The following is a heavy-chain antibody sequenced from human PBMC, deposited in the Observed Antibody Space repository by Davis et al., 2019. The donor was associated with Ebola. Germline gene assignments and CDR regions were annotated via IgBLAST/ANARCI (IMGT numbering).Heavy chain of an antibody. V-gene: IGHV4-39*01. CDR3: ARQLYTGSSADWFDP. Sequence: MPSETLSLTCTVSGGSVSTSSYSWGWIRQPPGKGLEWIGSIFYSGKTYYNSSLQSRVTISVDTSKNQFSLKLTSVSAADTAVYYCARQLYTGSSADWFDPWGQGTLVTVSS. CDR1: GGSVSTSSYS. D-gene: IGHD6-6*01. CDR2: IFYSGKT. J-gene: IGHJ5*02.